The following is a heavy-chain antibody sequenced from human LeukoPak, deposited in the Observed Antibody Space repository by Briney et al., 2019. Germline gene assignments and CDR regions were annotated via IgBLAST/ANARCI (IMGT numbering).Heavy chain of an antibody. J-gene: IGHJ4*02. D-gene: IGHD6-13*01. V-gene: IGHV5-51*01. CDR2: IYPGDSDT. Sequence: GESLKISCKGSGYSFTSYWIGWVRQMPGKGLEWMGIIYPGDSDTRYSPSFQGQVTISADKSISTAYPQWSSLKASDTAMYYCARQGRIAAAGTDYWGQGTLVTVSS. CDR3: ARQGRIAAAGTDY. CDR1: GYSFTSYW.